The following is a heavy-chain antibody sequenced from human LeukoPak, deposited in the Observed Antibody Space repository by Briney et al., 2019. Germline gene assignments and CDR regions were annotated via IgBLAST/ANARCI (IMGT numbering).Heavy chain of an antibody. CDR1: GGSISSGGYY. CDR2: IYHSGST. J-gene: IGHJ3*02. CDR3: ASADYFHVAFDI. D-gene: IGHD3-10*02. Sequence: PSETLSLTCTVSGGSISSGGYYWSWIRQPPGKGLEWIGYIYHSGSTYYNPSLKSRVTISVDRSKNQFSLKLSSVTAADTAVYYCASADYFHVAFDIWGQGTMVTVSS. V-gene: IGHV4-30-2*01.